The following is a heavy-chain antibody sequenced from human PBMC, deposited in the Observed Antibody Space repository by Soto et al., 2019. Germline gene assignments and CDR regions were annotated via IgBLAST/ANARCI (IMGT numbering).Heavy chain of an antibody. CDR3: ARGGVLRFFDE. D-gene: IGHD3-3*01. J-gene: IGHJ4*02. V-gene: IGHV3-48*03. CDR1: GFTFSDFE. CDR2: IIGSTI. Sequence: DVQLVESGGGLIQPGGSLRLSCTASGFTFSDFEMNWVRQAPGKGLEWVSYIIGSTIYYADSVKGRFTISRDDAKNSLYLQMHSLRAEDTAVYYCARGGVLRFFDEWGQGTLVTVSS.